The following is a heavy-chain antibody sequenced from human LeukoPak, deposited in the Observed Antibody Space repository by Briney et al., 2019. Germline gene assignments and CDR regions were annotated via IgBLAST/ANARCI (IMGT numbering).Heavy chain of an antibody. CDR1: GGSFSGYY. CDR3: ARGPYDFWSGYYVDLLDY. V-gene: IGHV4-34*01. Sequence: SETLSLTCAVYGGSFSGYYWSWIRQPPGKGLEWIGEINHSGSTNYNPSLKSRVTISVDTSKNQFSLKLSSVTAADTAVYYCARGPYDFWSGYYVDLLDYWGQGTLVTVSS. J-gene: IGHJ4*02. D-gene: IGHD3-3*01. CDR2: INHSGST.